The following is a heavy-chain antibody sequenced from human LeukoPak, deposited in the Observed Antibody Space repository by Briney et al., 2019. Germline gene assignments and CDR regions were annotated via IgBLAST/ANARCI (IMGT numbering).Heavy chain of an antibody. CDR2: ITGSGGST. CDR3: AKGRIYVDY. J-gene: IGHJ4*02. V-gene: IGHV3-23*01. CDR1: GFTFSSYA. Sequence: PGGSLRLSCAVSGFTFSSYAMNWVRQAPGKGLEWVSAITGSGGSTYYADSVKGRFTISRDNSKNTLYLQMNSLRAEDTAVHYCAKGRIYVDYWGQGTLVIVSS. D-gene: IGHD2/OR15-2a*01.